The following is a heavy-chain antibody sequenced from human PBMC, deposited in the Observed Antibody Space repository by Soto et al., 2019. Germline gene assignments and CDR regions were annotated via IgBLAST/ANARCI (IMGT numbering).Heavy chain of an antibody. CDR2: ISTYNGNT. V-gene: IGHV1-18*01. Sequence: QVQLVQSGAEVKKPGAPVKVSCKASGYTFTTYAISWVRQAPGQGLEWMGRISTYNGNTKYAQKLQGRVTMTTDTSTSTAYMELRSLRSDDTAVYYCARDPQYSTSSQVFDSWGQGTLVTVSS. D-gene: IGHD6-6*01. J-gene: IGHJ4*02. CDR3: ARDPQYSTSSQVFDS. CDR1: GYTFTTYA.